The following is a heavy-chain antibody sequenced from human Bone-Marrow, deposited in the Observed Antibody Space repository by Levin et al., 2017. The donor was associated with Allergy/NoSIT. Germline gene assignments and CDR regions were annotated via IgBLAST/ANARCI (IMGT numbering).Heavy chain of an antibody. J-gene: IGHJ4*02. CDR3: ARDLYSSPWYISAY. CDR2: ITGSGAGT. CDR1: GFTFSSYA. D-gene: IGHD6-19*01. Sequence: RSGGSLRLSCAASGFTFSSYAMTWVRQAPGKGLEWVSGITGSGAGTYYADSVKGRFTVSRDSSGNTLYLEMNSLRAEDTAVYYCARDLYSSPWYISAYWGQGAVVSVSS. V-gene: IGHV3-23*01.